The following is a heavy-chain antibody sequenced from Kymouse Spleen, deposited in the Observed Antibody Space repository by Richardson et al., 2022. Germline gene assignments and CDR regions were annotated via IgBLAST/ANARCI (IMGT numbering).Heavy chain of an antibody. CDR1: GGSISSSSYY. D-gene: IGHD3-10*01. J-gene: IGHJ6*02. V-gene: IGHV4-39*01. CDR3: ARRGYYGSGSDGMDV. CDR2: IYYSGST. Sequence: QLQLQESGPGLVKPSETLSLTCTVSGGSISSSSYYWGWIRQPPGKGLEWIGSIYYSGSTYYNPSLKSRVTISVDTSKNQFSLKLSSVTAADTAVYYCARRGYYGSGSDGMDVWGQGTTVTVSS.